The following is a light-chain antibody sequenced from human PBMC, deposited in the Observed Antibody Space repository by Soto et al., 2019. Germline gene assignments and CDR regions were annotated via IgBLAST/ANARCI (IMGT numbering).Light chain of an antibody. CDR2: LGS. J-gene: IGKJ1*01. Sequence: DVVLTQTPLSLSVTPGQPASISCRSSQSLLHSNGYNYLDWYLQKPGQSPQLLIYLGSNRASGVPDRFSSSGSGTDFTLKISRVEAEDVGVYYFMQPLQSWTFGQGTKVDI. CDR3: MQPLQSWT. V-gene: IGKV2-28*01. CDR1: QSLLHSNGYNY.